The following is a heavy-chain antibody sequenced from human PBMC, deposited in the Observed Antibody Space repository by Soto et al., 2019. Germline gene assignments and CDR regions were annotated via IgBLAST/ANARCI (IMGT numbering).Heavy chain of an antibody. D-gene: IGHD1-1*01. Sequence: GGSLRLSCAASGFTFSSYAMHWVRQAPGKGLEWVAVISYDGSNKYYADSVKGRFTISRDNSKNTLYLQMNSLRAEDTAVYYCARDAKDPGTTDPYYYYGMDVWGQGTTVTVSS. V-gene: IGHV3-30-3*01. CDR2: ISYDGSNK. CDR1: GFTFSSYA. J-gene: IGHJ6*02. CDR3: ARDAKDPGTTDPYYYYGMDV.